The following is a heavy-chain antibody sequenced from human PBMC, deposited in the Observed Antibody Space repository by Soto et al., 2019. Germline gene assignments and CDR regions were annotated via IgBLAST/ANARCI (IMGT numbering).Heavy chain of an antibody. V-gene: IGHV5-51*01. CDR3: ARYSGSYWHYLDF. Sequence: PGESLKISCKGSGYSFASHWVAWVRQMPEKGLEWIGTTYPGDSDTKYSSAFRGHVTISADTSVSTAYLQWRSLGATDSAIYYCARYSGSYWHYLDFWGQGTLVTAPQ. CDR2: TYPGDSDT. CDR1: GYSFASHW. D-gene: IGHD1-26*01. J-gene: IGHJ4*02.